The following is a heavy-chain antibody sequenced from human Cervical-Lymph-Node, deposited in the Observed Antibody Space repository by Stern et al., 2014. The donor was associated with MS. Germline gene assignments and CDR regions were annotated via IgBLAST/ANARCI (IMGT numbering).Heavy chain of an antibody. CDR3: ARDTSSPERSDW. J-gene: IGHJ4*02. CDR2: ITNVGST. V-gene: IGHV3-53*01. CDR1: GFTVSRDY. Sequence: VPLVESGGGVIQPGGSLRLSCTASGFTVSRDYMTWVRQAPGKGLEWVSLITNVGSTFYTDSVKGRFTISRDDSKNPVYLHMTSLRAEDTAMYYCARDTSSPERSDWWGQGTLVTVSS. D-gene: IGHD1-1*01.